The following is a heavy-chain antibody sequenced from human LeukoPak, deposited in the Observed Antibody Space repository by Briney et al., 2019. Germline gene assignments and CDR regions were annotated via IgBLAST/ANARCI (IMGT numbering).Heavy chain of an antibody. Sequence: GGSLRLSCTASGFTFGDYAMSWVRQAPGKGLEWVGFIRSKACGGTTEYAASVKGRLTISRDDSKSIAYLQMNSLKTEDTAVYYCTRDEIDARYCSSTSCYAFDYWGQGTLVTVSS. V-gene: IGHV3-49*04. CDR3: TRDEIDARYCSSTSCYAFDY. CDR2: IRSKACGGTT. D-gene: IGHD2-2*01. CDR1: GFTFGDYA. J-gene: IGHJ4*02.